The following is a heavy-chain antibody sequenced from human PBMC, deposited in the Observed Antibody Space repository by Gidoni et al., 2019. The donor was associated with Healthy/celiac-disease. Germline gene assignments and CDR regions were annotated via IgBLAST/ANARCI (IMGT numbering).Heavy chain of an antibody. CDR3: AKDKGLISNVLDY. V-gene: IGHV3-30*18. Sequence: QVQLVESGGGVVQPGRSLRLSCAASGFTFSSYGMHWVRQAPGKGLEWVAVISYDGSNKYYADSVKGRFTISRDNSKNTLYLQMNSLRAEDTAVYYCAKDKGLISNVLDYWGQGTLVTVSS. CDR2: ISYDGSNK. CDR1: GFTFSSYG. D-gene: IGHD4-4*01. J-gene: IGHJ4*02.